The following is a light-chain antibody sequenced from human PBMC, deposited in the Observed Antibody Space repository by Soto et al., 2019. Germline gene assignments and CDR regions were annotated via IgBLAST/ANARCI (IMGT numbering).Light chain of an antibody. CDR3: LQTYSTPRT. CDR2: GTV. J-gene: IGKJ1*01. Sequence: EIQMTQSPSSLSASVGDRITITCRSSFSFTTSLSWYQRKPGQAPKLLIHGTVNLQSDVPSRFSGSESGTDFALTFSDRQPEDVATYYCLQTYSTPRTFGQGTRVEIK. V-gene: IGKV1-39*01. CDR1: FSFTTS.